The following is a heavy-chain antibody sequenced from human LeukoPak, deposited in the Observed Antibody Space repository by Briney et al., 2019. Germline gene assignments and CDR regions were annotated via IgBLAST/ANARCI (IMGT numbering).Heavy chain of an antibody. J-gene: IGHJ5*02. CDR2: ISHSGSTI. Sequence: PGGSLRLSCAASGFTFSDSYMSWIRQAPDKGLEWLSYISHSGSTIYYADSVKGRFTISRDNAKNSLYLQMNSLRAEDTAVYYCASSYSSSSSWGQGTLVTVSS. CDR3: ASSYSSSSS. CDR1: GFTFSDSY. V-gene: IGHV3-11*04. D-gene: IGHD6-13*01.